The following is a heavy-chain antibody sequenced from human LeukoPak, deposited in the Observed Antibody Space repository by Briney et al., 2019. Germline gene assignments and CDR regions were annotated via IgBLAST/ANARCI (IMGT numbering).Heavy chain of an antibody. CDR3: ARDLSDYGATRFDY. J-gene: IGHJ4*02. Sequence: GGSLRLSCAASGFTFSTYSMNWVRQAPGKGLHWVSYISSSSSTIYYGHSVKGRFTISRDNAKSSLYLQMNSLRAEDTAVYYCARDLSDYGATRFDYWGQGTLVTVSS. V-gene: IGHV3-48*01. D-gene: IGHD4/OR15-4a*01. CDR1: GFTFSTYS. CDR2: ISSSSSTI.